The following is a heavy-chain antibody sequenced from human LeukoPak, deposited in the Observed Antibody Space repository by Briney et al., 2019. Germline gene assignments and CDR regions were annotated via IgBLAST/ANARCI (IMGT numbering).Heavy chain of an antibody. V-gene: IGHV4-38-2*02. Sequence: SETLSHTCTVSGYSISSTYYWGWIRQPPGKGLEWVGSVFHSGNTYYNPSLKSRLTISADTSKNQFSLTLTSVTAADTAVYYCARDRSVGVLPAPPFDFWGQGTLVTVSS. CDR2: VFHSGNT. CDR3: ARDRSVGVLPAPPFDF. CDR1: GYSISSTYY. J-gene: IGHJ4*02. D-gene: IGHD6-6*01.